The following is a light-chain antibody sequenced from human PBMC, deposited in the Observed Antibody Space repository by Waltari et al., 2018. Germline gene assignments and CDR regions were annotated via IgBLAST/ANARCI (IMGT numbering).Light chain of an antibody. CDR3: QQYVTTPVT. Sequence: DIVMTQSPDSLAVSLGERATINCKSSQSVLYSSNNKNYLAWYHQKPGQPPNLLISWASTRESGVPDRFSGSGSGTDFTLTISSLQAEDVAVYYCQQYVTTPVTFGQGTKVEVK. CDR2: WAS. J-gene: IGKJ1*01. V-gene: IGKV4-1*01. CDR1: QSVLYSSNNKNY.